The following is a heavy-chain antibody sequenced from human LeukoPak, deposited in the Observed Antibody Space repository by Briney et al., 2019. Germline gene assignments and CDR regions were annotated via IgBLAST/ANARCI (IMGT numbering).Heavy chain of an antibody. J-gene: IGHJ4*02. CDR3: ARSGAQAIYFDY. D-gene: IGHD3-10*01. CDR1: GFTVSSNY. CDR2: IYSGGST. V-gene: IGHV3-66*01. Sequence: GGSLRLSCAASGFTVSSNYMSWVRQAPGKGLEWVSVIYSGGSTYYADSVKGRFTISRDNSKNTLYLQMNSLRAEDTAVYYCARSGAQAIYFDYWGQGTLVTVSS.